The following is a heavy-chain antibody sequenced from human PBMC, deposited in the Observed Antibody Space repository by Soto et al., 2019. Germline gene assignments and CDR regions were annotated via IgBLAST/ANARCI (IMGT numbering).Heavy chain of an antibody. CDR3: ARVPGEVSGGSCYPPPCYYYYGMDV. D-gene: IGHD2-15*01. V-gene: IGHV1-18*01. J-gene: IGHJ6*02. Sequence: ASVKVSCKASGYTFTSYGISWVRQAPGQGLEWMGWISAYNGNTNYAQKLQDRVTMTTDTSTSTAYMELSSLRSEDTAVYYCARVPGEVSGGSCYPPPCYYYYGMDVWGQGTTVTVSS. CDR2: ISAYNGNT. CDR1: GYTFTSYG.